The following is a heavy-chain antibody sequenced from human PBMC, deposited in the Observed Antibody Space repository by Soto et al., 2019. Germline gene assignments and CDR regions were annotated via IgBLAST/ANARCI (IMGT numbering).Heavy chain of an antibody. CDR3: TRDPYGGSRYYFDS. Sequence: QVQLVESGGGVVQPGKSLRLSCAASGFSFSNYAMHWVRQAPGKGLEWVAVIWYDGSNKYYADSVKGRFTISKDNSQTKVYLQMNSLRAEDTAVYYCTRDPYGGSRYYFDSWGQGTLVTVSS. J-gene: IGHJ4*02. CDR2: IWYDGSNK. CDR1: GFSFSNYA. D-gene: IGHD1-26*01. V-gene: IGHV3-33*01.